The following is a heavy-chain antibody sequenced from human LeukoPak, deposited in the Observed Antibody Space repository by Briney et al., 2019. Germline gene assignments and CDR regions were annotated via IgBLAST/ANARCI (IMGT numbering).Heavy chain of an antibody. Sequence: PGGSLRLSCAASGFTFSSYAMHWVRQAPGKGLEWVAVISYGGSNKYYADSVKGRFTISRDNSKNTLYLQMNSLRAEDTAVYYCARDGPSWNYGSDYFDYWGQGTLVTVSS. D-gene: IGHD1-7*01. CDR2: ISYGGSNK. J-gene: IGHJ4*02. CDR1: GFTFSSYA. V-gene: IGHV3-30*04. CDR3: ARDGPSWNYGSDYFDY.